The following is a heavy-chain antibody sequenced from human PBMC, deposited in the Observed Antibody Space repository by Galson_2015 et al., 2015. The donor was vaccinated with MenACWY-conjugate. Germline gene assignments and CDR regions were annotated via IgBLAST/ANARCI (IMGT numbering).Heavy chain of an antibody. J-gene: IGHJ6*03. D-gene: IGHD3-16*01. CDR2: IDWDDHK. V-gene: IGHV2-70*11. Sequence: PALVKPTQTLTLTCTFSGFSLDTSGMCVGWIRQPPGKALEWLARIDWDDHKYYTTSLKTRLTISTDTSKNQVVLTLTNMDPVDTAPYYCARIRRDFGGGAALYCYHYRDVLGKGTTVPASS. CDR3: ARIRRDFGGGAALYCYHYRDV. CDR1: GFSLDTSGMC.